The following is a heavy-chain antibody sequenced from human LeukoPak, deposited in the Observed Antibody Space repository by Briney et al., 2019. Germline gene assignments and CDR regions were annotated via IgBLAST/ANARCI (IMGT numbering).Heavy chain of an antibody. CDR3: ARGGSGWYGSDYYYGMDV. CDR2: IWYDGSNK. D-gene: IGHD6-19*01. CDR1: GFTFSSYG. J-gene: IGHJ6*02. V-gene: IGHV3-33*01. Sequence: PGGSLRLSCAASGFTFSSYGMHWVRQAPGKGLEWVAVIWYDGSNKYYADSVKGRFTISRDNSKNTLYLQMNSLRAEDTAVYYCARGGSGWYGSDYYYGMDVWGQGTTVTVSS.